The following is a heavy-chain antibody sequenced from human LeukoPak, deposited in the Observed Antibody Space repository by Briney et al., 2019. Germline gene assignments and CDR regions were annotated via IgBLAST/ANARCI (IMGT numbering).Heavy chain of an antibody. J-gene: IGHJ3*02. V-gene: IGHV4-59*01. CDR1: GGSISSYY. Sequence: SETLSLTCTVSGGSISSYYWSWLRQPPGKGLEWLGYIYYGGSTNYNPSLKSRVTISVDTSKNQFSLKLSSVTGADTAVYSCARDPEYYESSGRAFDIWGQGTMVTVSS. CDR2: IYYGGST. CDR3: ARDPEYYESSGRAFDI. D-gene: IGHD3-22*01.